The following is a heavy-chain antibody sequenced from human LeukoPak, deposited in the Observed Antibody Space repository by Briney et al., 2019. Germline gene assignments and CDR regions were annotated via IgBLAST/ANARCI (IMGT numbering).Heavy chain of an antibody. J-gene: IGHJ4*02. CDR2: IYHSGST. V-gene: IGHV4-38-2*02. CDR3: AREDSSSWYYFDY. D-gene: IGHD6-13*01. CDR1: GGSISSYY. Sequence: SETLSLTCTVSGGSISSYYWSWIRQPPGKGLEWIGSIYHSGSTYYNPSLKSRVTISVDTSKNQFSLKLSSVTAADTAVYYCAREDSSSWYYFDYWGQGTLVTVSS.